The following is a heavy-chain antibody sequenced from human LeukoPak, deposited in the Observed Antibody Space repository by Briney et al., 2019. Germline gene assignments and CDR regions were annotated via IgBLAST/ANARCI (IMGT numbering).Heavy chain of an antibody. CDR3: ARAKYYYGSGSYGYFDY. CDR1: GGSISSYY. D-gene: IGHD3-10*01. V-gene: IGHV4-59*01. Sequence: PSETLSLTCTASGGSISSYYWSWIRQPPGKGLEWIGYIYYSGSTNYNPSLKSRVTISVDTSRNQFSLKLSSVTAADTAVYYCARAKYYYGSGSYGYFDYWGQGTLVTVSS. J-gene: IGHJ4*02. CDR2: IYYSGST.